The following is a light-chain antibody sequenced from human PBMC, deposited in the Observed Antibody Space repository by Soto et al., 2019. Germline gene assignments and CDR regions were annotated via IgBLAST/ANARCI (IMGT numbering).Light chain of an antibody. CDR3: QQLNTYPMT. J-gene: IGKJ5*01. Sequence: IQLPQSPSSLSASVRDSLTITCRASQGISSSLAWYQQKPGKAHKLLIYAASTLQSGVPSRFSGSGSGTDFTLTISGLQPEEFATYYCQQLNTYPMTFGKGTRLEIK. CDR2: AAS. CDR1: QGISSS. V-gene: IGKV1-9*01.